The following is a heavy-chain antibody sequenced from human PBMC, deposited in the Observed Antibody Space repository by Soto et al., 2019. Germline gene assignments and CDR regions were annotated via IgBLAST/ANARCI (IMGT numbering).Heavy chain of an antibody. CDR3: ARERQYEPLLY. D-gene: IGHD2-2*01. CDR1: GYTFTNYG. V-gene: IGHV1-18*01. J-gene: IGHJ4*02. CDR2: VSAYNRNT. Sequence: QVQLVQSGVEVKKPGASVKVSCQASGYTFTNYGSTWLRQAPGQGLEWMGWVSAYNRNTNYAQRFQDRVTMTTDTSTRTAYMELRNLKSDDTANYFCARERQYEPLLYWGQGTLVTVSS.